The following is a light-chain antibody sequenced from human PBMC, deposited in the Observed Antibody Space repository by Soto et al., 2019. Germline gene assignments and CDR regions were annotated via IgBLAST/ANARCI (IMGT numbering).Light chain of an antibody. J-gene: IGKJ4*01. CDR2: EVS. CDR3: QQHINWPLT. Sequence: IVFTQSPATLSLSPGERATLSCRASQTVSSSLAWYQQKPGQAPRLLIYEVSNRATGIPARFSGSGSGADFTLTISSXEPGDFALYYCQQHINWPLTFGGGTKVDIK. CDR1: QTVSSS. V-gene: IGKV3-11*01.